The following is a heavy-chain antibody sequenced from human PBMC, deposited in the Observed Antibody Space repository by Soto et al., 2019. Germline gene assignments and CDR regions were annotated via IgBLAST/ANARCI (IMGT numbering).Heavy chain of an antibody. J-gene: IGHJ6*02. CDR1: GGSISSYY. CDR2: IYTSGST. CDR3: ARVHGSGSYYNGAYYYYYGMDV. Sequence: SETLSPTCTVSGGSISSYYWSWIRQPAGKGLEWIGRIYTSGSTNYNPSLKSRVTMSVDTSKNQFSLKLSSVTAADTAVYYCARVHGSGSYYNGAYYYYYGMDVWGQGTTVTVT. V-gene: IGHV4-4*07. D-gene: IGHD3-10*01.